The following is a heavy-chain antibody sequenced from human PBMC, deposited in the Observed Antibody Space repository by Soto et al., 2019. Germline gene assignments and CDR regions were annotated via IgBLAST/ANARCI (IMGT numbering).Heavy chain of an antibody. J-gene: IGHJ4*02. Sequence: QVQLVQSGAEVKKPGASVKVSCKASGYTFITYGVSWVRQAPGQGLDWLGRISTYNGNTRYAERLQGRVTMTTDTTTNTAYMELRNLRSEDTAVYYCARGPTDYYDNSANYFSDYWGQGTLVTVSS. D-gene: IGHD3-22*01. V-gene: IGHV1-18*01. CDR3: ARGPTDYYDNSANYFSDY. CDR2: ISTYNGNT. CDR1: GYTFITYG.